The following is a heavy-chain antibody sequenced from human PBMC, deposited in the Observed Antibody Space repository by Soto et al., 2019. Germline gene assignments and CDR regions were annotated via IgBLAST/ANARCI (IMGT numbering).Heavy chain of an antibody. CDR3: AKEAAAVGTPLFDS. J-gene: IGHJ5*01. CDR1: GFRFSGYA. D-gene: IGHD6-25*01. CDR2: IRERGDKA. Sequence: GGSLRLSCAASGFRFSGYALSWVRQTPGKGLQWVSGIRERGDKAFYADSVKGRFTVSRDNSKNTLFLQMNGLRDEDTAMYFCAKEAAAVGTPLFDSWGQGIPVTVSS. V-gene: IGHV3-23*01.